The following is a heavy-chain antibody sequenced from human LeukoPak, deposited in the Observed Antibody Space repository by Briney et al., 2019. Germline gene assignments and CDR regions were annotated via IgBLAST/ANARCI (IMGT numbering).Heavy chain of an antibody. CDR2: INDRGST. J-gene: IGHJ4*02. V-gene: IGHV4-34*01. D-gene: IGHD5-24*01. Sequence: SETLSLTCAVYGGSFSGYSWTWIRQSPGKGLEWIGQINDRGSTKYNPSLKSRVAISVDTSKNQFFLILNSVTAADTAVYYCAKELHGYDYWGQGTLVTVSS. CDR1: GGSFSGYS. CDR3: AKELHGYDY.